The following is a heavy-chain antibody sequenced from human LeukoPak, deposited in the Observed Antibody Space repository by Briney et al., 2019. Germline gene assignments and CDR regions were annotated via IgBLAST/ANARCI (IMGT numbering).Heavy chain of an antibody. CDR1: GFTVSGNS. D-gene: IGHD6-19*01. V-gene: IGHV3-21*01. CDR2: ISSSSNYI. Sequence: GGSLRLSCTVSGFTVSGNSMNWVRQAPGKGLEWVSSISSSSNYIYYADSLKVRFTISRDNAKNSLFLQMNSLRAEDTAVYYCARAVAGPAGQYYIDYWGQGTLVTVSS. J-gene: IGHJ4*02. CDR3: ARAVAGPAGQYYIDY.